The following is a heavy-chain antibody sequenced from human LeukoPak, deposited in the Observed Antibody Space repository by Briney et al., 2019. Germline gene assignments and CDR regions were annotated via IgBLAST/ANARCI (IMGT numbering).Heavy chain of an antibody. J-gene: IGHJ4*02. CDR2: ICYSGST. CDR3: ARLGDYEDYFDY. D-gene: IGHD4-17*01. V-gene: IGHV4-59*08. CDR1: GGSISSYY. Sequence: PSETLSLTCTVSGGSISSYYWSWIRQPPGKGLEWIGYICYSGSTNYNPSLKSRVTISVDTSKNQFSLKLSSVTAADTAVYYCARLGDYEDYFDYWGQGTLVTVSS.